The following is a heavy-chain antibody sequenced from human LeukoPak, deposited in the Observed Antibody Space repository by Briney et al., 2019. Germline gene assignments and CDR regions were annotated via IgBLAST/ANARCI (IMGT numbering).Heavy chain of an antibody. V-gene: IGHV4-34*01. J-gene: IGHJ5*02. CDR1: GGSFSDYS. CDR2: IDHSGST. D-gene: IGHD2-15*01. CDR3: ARHGVATWFDP. Sequence: SETLSLTCAVYGGSFSDYSWSWLRQPPGKGLEWIGEIDHSGSTNYNPSLKSRVIMSVDTSKNQFSVKLRSVTAADTAVYYCARHGVATWFDPWGQGTLVTVSS.